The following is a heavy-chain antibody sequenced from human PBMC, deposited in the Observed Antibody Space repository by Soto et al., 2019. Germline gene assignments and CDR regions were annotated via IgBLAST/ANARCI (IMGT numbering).Heavy chain of an antibody. CDR1: GGTSRSLS. CDR3: AIDTHSAGGWFDT. V-gene: IGHV1-69*17. CDR2: ITPLFGIP. J-gene: IGHJ5*02. D-gene: IGHD2-15*01. Sequence: QVQLVQSGAEVKKPGSSVKVSCKAAGGTSRSLSITWVRQAPGQGLEWMGGITPLFGIPNYPQKFQGRLTITADKSTGTAYLELSSRRSEDTAVYYCAIDTHSAGGWFDTWGRGTLVTVSS.